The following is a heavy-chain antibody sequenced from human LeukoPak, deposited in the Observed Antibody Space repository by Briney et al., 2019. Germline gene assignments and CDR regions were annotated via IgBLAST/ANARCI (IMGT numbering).Heavy chain of an antibody. CDR2: ISGSGGST. CDR1: GFTFSSYA. CDR3: AKDRRFGEAILDY. V-gene: IGHV3-23*01. Sequence: PGGSLRLSCAASGFTFSSYAMSWVRQAPGKGLEWVSAISGSGGSTYYADSVKGRFTISRDNSKNTLYLQMNSLGAEDTAVYYCAKDRRFGEAILDYWGQGTLVTVSS. J-gene: IGHJ4*02. D-gene: IGHD3-10*01.